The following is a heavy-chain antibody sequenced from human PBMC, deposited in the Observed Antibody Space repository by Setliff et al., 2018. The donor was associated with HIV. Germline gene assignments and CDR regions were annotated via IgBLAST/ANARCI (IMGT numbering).Heavy chain of an antibody. CDR2: IIPILGSA. V-gene: IGHV1-69*10. CDR1: GGTFSSYA. Sequence: SVKVSCKASGGTFSSYAISWVRQAPGQGLEWMGGIIPILGSANYAQKFQGRVTITADKSTSTAYMELSSLRSEDTAVYYCARRAGHTNYFYYMDVWGKGTTVTVS. D-gene: IGHD6-19*01. CDR3: ARRAGHTNYFYYMDV. J-gene: IGHJ6*03.